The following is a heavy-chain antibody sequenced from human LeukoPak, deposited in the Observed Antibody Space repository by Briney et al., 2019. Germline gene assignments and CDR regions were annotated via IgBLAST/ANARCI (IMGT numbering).Heavy chain of an antibody. CDR2: IRYDGSNK. D-gene: IGHD3-10*01. V-gene: IGHV3-30*02. CDR3: AKEYYYGSGSYTRGFDY. J-gene: IGHJ4*02. Sequence: GGSLRLSCEASGFTFSSYGMHWVRQAPGKGLEWVAFIRYDGSNKYYADSVKGRFAISRDNSKNTLYLQMNSLRAEDTAVYYCAKEYYYGSGSYTRGFDYWGQGTLVTVSS. CDR1: GFTFSSYG.